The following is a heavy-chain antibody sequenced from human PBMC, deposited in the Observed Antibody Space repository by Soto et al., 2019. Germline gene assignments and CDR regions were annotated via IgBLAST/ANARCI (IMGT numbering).Heavy chain of an antibody. V-gene: IGHV4-61*01. J-gene: IGHJ6*02. D-gene: IGHD6-13*01. CDR2: IYYSGST. CDR1: GGSVSSGSYY. CDR3: AKASSSWAHYYYYYYGMDV. Sequence: QVQLQESGPGLVKPSGTLSLTCTVSGGSVSSGSYYWSWIRQPPGKGLEWIGYIYYSGSTNYNPSLKSRVTISVDTSKNQFSLKLSSVTAADTAVYYCAKASSSWAHYYYYYYGMDVWGQGTTVTVSS.